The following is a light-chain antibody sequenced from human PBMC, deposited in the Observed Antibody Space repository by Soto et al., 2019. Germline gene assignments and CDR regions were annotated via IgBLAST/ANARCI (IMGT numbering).Light chain of an antibody. CDR3: SSRTTSSTLV. CDR2: DVS. J-gene: IGLJ1*01. CDR1: SSDIGTYNY. Sequence: QSVLTQPASVSGSPGQSITISCTGTSSDIGTYNYVSWYQQHPGKAPKLMIYDVSNRPSGISYRFSGSKSGDTASLTISGLQAEDEADYYCSSRTTSSTLVFGTGTKLTVL. V-gene: IGLV2-14*01.